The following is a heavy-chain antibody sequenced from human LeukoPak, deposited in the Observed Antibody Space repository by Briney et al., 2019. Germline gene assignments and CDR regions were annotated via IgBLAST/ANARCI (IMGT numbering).Heavy chain of an antibody. V-gene: IGHV3-23*01. J-gene: IGHJ4*02. CDR2: LSGSDGST. D-gene: IGHD6-13*01. CDR1: GFTFSSYA. CDR3: AKDGVAADYVRRNSYYVDC. Sequence: PGGSLRLSCAASGFTFSSYAMNWVRQAPGKGLEWVSALSGSDGSTWYADSVKGRFTISRDNSKNTVYLQMNSLRAEDTALYYCAKDGVAADYVRRNSYYVDCWGQGTLVTVSS.